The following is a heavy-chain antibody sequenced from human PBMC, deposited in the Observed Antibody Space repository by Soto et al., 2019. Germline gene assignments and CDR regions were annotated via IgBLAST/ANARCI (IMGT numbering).Heavy chain of an antibody. J-gene: IGHJ4*02. V-gene: IGHV3-30-3*01. CDR1: GFTFSNYA. CDR2: ISYDGSNK. Sequence: QVQLVESGGGVVQPGRSLRLSCAASGFTFSNYAMHWVRHAPGKGLEWVAVISYDGSNKYYADSVKGRFTISRDNSKNTLYLKMNSLRAEDTAVYYCARRPVTYYFDYWGQGTLVTVSS. CDR3: ARRPVTYYFDY. D-gene: IGHD4-17*01.